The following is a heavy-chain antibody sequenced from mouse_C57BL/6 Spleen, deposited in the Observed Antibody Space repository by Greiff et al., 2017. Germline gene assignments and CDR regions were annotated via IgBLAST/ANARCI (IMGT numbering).Heavy chain of an antibody. CDR3: ARGGYYGSSHAMDY. CDR1: GYTFTDYY. Sequence: EVQLQQSGPELVKPGASVKISCKASGYTFTDYYMNWVKQSHGKSLAWIGDINPNNGGTSYNQKFKGKATLTVDKSSSTAYMELRSLTSDDAAVYYCARGGYYGSSHAMDYWGQGTSVTVSS. D-gene: IGHD1-1*01. V-gene: IGHV1-26*01. J-gene: IGHJ4*01. CDR2: INPNNGGT.